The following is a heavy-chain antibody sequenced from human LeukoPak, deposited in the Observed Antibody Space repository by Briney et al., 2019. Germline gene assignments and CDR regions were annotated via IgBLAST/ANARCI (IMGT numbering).Heavy chain of an antibody. CDR1: GGSISSSSYY. J-gene: IGHJ4*02. V-gene: IGHV4-39*01. CDR2: IYYSGSS. Sequence: KPSETLSLTCIVSGGSISSSSYYWGWIRQPPGKGLEWIGSIYYSGSSYYNPSLKSRVTMSVDTSQNQFSLKLSSVTAADTAVYYCARHLSRGYRQTPVDYWGQGTLVTVSS. CDR3: ARHLSRGYRQTPVDY. D-gene: IGHD6-19*01.